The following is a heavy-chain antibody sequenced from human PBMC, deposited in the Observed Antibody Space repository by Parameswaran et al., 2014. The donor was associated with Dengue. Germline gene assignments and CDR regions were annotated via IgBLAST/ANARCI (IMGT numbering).Heavy chain of an antibody. CDR3: ARDLGEAGYYGMDV. CDR2: ISYDGSNK. V-gene: IGHV3-30*04. J-gene: IGHJ6*02. Sequence: WIRQPPGKGLEWVAVISYDGSNKYYADSVKGRFTISRDNSKNTLYLQMNSLRAEDTAVYYCARDLGEAGYYGMDVWGQGTTVTVSS. D-gene: IGHD3-10*01.